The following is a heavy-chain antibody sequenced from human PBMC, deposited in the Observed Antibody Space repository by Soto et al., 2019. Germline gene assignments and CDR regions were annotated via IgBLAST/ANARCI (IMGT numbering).Heavy chain of an antibody. J-gene: IGHJ4*02. CDR1: GGSIRSYY. CDR2: IFYSGST. V-gene: IGHV4-59*01. D-gene: IGHD5-18*01. CDR3: ARGAADTAMVDS. Sequence: PSETLSLTCTVSGGSIRSYYLTWIRQPPGKGLEWLGYIFYSGSTFYNPSLKSRVTISIHTSKSQFSLQLTSVTAADTAVYYCARGAADTAMVDSWGQGTLVTV.